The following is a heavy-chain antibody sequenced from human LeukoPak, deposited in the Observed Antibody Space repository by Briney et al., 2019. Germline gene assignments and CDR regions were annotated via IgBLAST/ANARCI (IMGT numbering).Heavy chain of an antibody. CDR1: GFTFSRYE. CDR2: ISSSGSTI. CDR3: AREDSTLDY. D-gene: IGHD6-13*01. J-gene: IGHJ4*02. Sequence: GGSLRLSCAASGFTFSRYETNWVRQAPGKGLEWVSYISSSGSTIYYADSVKGRFTISRDNAKNSLYLQMNSLRAEDTAVYYCAREDSTLDYWGQGTLVTVSS. V-gene: IGHV3-48*03.